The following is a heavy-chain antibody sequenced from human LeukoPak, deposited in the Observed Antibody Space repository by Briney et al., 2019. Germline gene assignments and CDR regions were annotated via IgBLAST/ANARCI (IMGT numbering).Heavy chain of an antibody. CDR1: GFTFDDYG. D-gene: IGHD1-1*01. Sequence: GGSLRLSCAASGFTFDDYGMSWVRQAPGKGLEWVSGIDRNGDSTGYADSVKGRFTISRDNAKNSLYLQMNSLRAEDTAVYYCARPLGYPDDYWGRGTLVTVSS. J-gene: IGHJ4*02. CDR2: IDRNGDST. CDR3: ARPLGYPDDY. V-gene: IGHV3-20*04.